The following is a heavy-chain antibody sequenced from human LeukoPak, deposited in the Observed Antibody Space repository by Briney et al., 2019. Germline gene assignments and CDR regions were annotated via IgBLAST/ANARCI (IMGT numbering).Heavy chain of an antibody. D-gene: IGHD6-13*01. CDR1: GYSFTSYW. CDR3: ARSGQGYSSSWYGFDP. Sequence: GESLKISCKGSGYSFTSYWIGWVLQMPGKGLEWMVIIYPGDSDTRYSPSFQGQVTISADKSISTAYLQWSSLKASDTAMYYRARSGQGYSSSWYGFDPWGQGTLVTVSS. CDR2: IYPGDSDT. V-gene: IGHV5-51*01. J-gene: IGHJ5*02.